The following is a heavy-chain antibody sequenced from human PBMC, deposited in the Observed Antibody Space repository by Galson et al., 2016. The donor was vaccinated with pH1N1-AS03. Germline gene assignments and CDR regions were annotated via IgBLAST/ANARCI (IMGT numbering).Heavy chain of an antibody. Sequence: SLRLSCAASGFTFSTHTMHWVRQAPGKGLEWVAAISYDGGDKIYADSVKGRFTISRENSKNTLYLQLNSLRAEDTAVYYCAREKNNVGADYYGMDVWGQGTTVTVSS. CDR3: AREKNNVGADYYGMDV. CDR1: GFTFSTHT. V-gene: IGHV3-30-3*01. CDR2: ISYDGGDK. J-gene: IGHJ6*02. D-gene: IGHD1-26*01.